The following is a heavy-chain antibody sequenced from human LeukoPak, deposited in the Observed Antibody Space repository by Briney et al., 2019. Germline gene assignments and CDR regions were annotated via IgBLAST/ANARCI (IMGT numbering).Heavy chain of an antibody. Sequence: GGSLRLSCAASGFTVSSNYMSWVRQAPGKGLEWVSVIYSGGSTYYADYVKGRFTISRDNSKNTLYLQMNSLRAEDTAVYYCARDFGYYDSSGPRDYWGQGTLVTVSS. V-gene: IGHV3-66*01. J-gene: IGHJ4*02. D-gene: IGHD3-22*01. CDR3: ARDFGYYDSSGPRDY. CDR2: IYSGGST. CDR1: GFTVSSNY.